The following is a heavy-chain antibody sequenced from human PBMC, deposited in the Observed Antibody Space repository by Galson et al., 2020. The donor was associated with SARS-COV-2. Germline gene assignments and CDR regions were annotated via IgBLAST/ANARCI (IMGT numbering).Heavy chain of an antibody. CDR1: GGSFSGYY. J-gene: IGHJ4*02. CDR3: AREETFFLVVTATRMCYFDY. Sequence: SKTLSLTCAVYGGSFSGYYWSWIRQPPGKGLEWLREINSSGSTNYNPSLQSRVTISVDTSKNHFSLKLSSVTAADTAVYYCAREETFFLVVTATRMCYFDYWGRGTLATVSS. CDR2: INSSGST. V-gene: IGHV4-34*01. D-gene: IGHD2-21*02.